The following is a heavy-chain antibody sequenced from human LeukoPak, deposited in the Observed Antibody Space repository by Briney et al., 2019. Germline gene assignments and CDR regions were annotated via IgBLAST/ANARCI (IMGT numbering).Heavy chain of an antibody. CDR1: GFTFSSYA. J-gene: IGHJ4*02. V-gene: IGHV3-23*01. D-gene: IGHD4-17*01. CDR2: ISGSGGST. CDR3: AKEPDYGDFFDY. Sequence: GGSLRLSCAASGFTFSSYAMSWVRQAPGKGLEWVSAISGSGGSTYYADPVKGWFTISRDNSKNTLYLQMNSLRAEDTAVYYCAKEPDYGDFFDYWGQGTLVTVSS.